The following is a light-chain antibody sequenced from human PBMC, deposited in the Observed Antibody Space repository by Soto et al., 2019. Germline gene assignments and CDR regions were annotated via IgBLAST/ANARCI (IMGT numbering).Light chain of an antibody. CDR3: SSYAGRSMYV. V-gene: IGLV2-8*01. Sequence: QSVLTQPPSASGSPGQSVTFSCTGTSSDVGTYDYVSWYQQYPGKAPKLLIYGVTRRPSGVPDRFSGSKSGNTAALTVSGLQAEDEAYYYCSSYAGRSMYVFATGNKVTV. CDR2: GVT. CDR1: SSDVGTYDY. J-gene: IGLJ1*01.